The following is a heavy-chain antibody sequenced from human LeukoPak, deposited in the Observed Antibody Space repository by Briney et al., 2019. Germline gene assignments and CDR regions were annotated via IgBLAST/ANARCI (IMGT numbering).Heavy chain of an antibody. CDR3: ASRGSHYWFDP. Sequence: PSETLSLTCAVYGGSFSGYYWSWIRQPPGKGLEWIGSIYYSGSTYYNPSLKSRVTISVDTSKNQFSLKLSSVTAADTAVYYCASRGSHYWFDPWGQGTLVTVSS. CDR1: GGSFSGYY. V-gene: IGHV4-34*01. D-gene: IGHD1-26*01. J-gene: IGHJ5*02. CDR2: IYYSGST.